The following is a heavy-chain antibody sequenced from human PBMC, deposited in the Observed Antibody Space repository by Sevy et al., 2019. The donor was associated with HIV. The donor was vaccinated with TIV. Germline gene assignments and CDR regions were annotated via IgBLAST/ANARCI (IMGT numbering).Heavy chain of an antibody. J-gene: IGHJ6*02. Sequence: GGSLRLSCAASEFTVSSKYMSWVRQAPGKGLEWVSVIYSGGNTYYADPVKGRFTISRDISKNKLYLQMNSLRAEDTAIYYCATTSTPLYYYALDVWGQGTTVTVSS. D-gene: IGHD2-15*01. CDR3: ATTSTPLYYYALDV. CDR2: IYSGGNT. V-gene: IGHV3-53*03. CDR1: EFTVSSKY.